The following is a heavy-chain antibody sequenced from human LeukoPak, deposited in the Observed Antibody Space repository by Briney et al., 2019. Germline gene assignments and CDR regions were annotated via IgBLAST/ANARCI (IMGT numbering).Heavy chain of an antibody. Sequence: GGSLRLSCAASGFTFSSYAMHWVRQAPGKGLEWVANIKQDGSEKYYVDSVKGRFTISRDNAKNSLYLQMNSLRAEDTAVYYCAKDGADSSGWYSDYWGQGTLVTVSS. CDR2: IKQDGSEK. J-gene: IGHJ4*02. V-gene: IGHV3-7*01. CDR3: AKDGADSSGWYSDY. CDR1: GFTFSSYA. D-gene: IGHD6-19*01.